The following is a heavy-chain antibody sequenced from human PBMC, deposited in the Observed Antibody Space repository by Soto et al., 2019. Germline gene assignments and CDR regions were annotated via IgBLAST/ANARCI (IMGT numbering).Heavy chain of an antibody. CDR3: AREGYYYYGMEV. V-gene: IGHV3-21*01. CDR1: GFTFSSYS. J-gene: IGHJ6*02. Sequence: EVQLVESGGGLVKPGVSLRLSCAASGFTFSSYSVNWVRQAPGKGLEWVSSISSSSSYIYYADSVKGRFTISRDNAKNSLYLQMNSLRAEDTAVYYCAREGYYYYGMEVWGQGTTVTVSS. CDR2: ISSSSSYI.